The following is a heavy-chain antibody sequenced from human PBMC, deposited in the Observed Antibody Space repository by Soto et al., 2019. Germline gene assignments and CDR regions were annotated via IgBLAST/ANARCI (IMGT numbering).Heavy chain of an antibody. D-gene: IGHD4-17*01. V-gene: IGHV4-61*01. CDR1: GGSVSSGSYY. Sequence: XGTLSLTGTVSGGSVSSGSYYWSWIRQPPGKGLEWIGYIYYSGSTNYNPSLKSRVTISVDTSKNQFSLKLSSVTAADTAVYYCARYGDHFDYWGQGTLVTVSS. CDR2: IYYSGST. J-gene: IGHJ4*02. CDR3: ARYGDHFDY.